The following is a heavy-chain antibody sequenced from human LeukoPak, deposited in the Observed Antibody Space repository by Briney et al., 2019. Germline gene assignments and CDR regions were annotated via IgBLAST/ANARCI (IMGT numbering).Heavy chain of an antibody. V-gene: IGHV3-23*01. Sequence: PGESLRLSCAASGFTFSIYAMTWVRRAPGKGLEWISTITSGGGTTYSADSVKGRFTISRDNSKNTLYLQMNSLRAEDTAVYYCAKGRGQLYNFDYWGQGALVTVSS. CDR1: GFTFSIYA. CDR2: ITSGGGTT. J-gene: IGHJ4*02. CDR3: AKGRGQLYNFDY. D-gene: IGHD1-1*01.